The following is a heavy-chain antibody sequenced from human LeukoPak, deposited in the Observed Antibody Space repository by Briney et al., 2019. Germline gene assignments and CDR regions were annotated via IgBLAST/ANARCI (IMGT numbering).Heavy chain of an antibody. V-gene: IGHV1-69*13. CDR1: GGTFSSYA. D-gene: IGHD2-2*01. CDR2: IIPIFGTA. CDR3: ARGAIPSYQLPQKILEFDY. Sequence: ASVKVSCKASGGTFSSYAISWVRQAPGQGLEWMGGIIPIFGTANYAQKFQGRVTITADESTSTAYMELSSLRSEDTAVYYCARGAIPSYQLPQKILEFDYWGQGTLVTVSS. J-gene: IGHJ4*02.